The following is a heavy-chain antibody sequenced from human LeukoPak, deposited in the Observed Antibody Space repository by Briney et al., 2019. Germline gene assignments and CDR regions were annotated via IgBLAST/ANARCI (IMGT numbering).Heavy chain of an antibody. J-gene: IGHJ4*02. CDR1: GFTFSTHG. V-gene: IGHV3-33*01. D-gene: IGHD6-13*01. CDR3: ARDMGRAWYGPPDY. CDR2: IWYDGSNK. Sequence: PGGSLRLSCAASGFTFSTHGMYWVRQAPGKGLEWVAVIWYDGSNKYYADSVKGRFTISRDNSENTLYLQMNSLRAEDTAVYFCARDMGRAWYGPPDYWGQGTLVTVSS.